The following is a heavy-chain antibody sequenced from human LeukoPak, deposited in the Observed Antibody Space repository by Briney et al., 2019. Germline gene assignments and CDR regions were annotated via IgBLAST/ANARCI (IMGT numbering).Heavy chain of an antibody. V-gene: IGHV4-39*07. D-gene: IGHD6-6*01. J-gene: IGHJ6*03. Sequence: SETLSLTCTVSGGSISSSSYYWGWIRQPPGKGLEWIGSIYYSGSTYYNPSLKSRVTISVDTSKNQFSLKLSSVTAADTAVYYCARGGDSSSSDCYYMDVWGKGTTVTVSS. CDR2: IYYSGST. CDR1: GGSISSSSYY. CDR3: ARGGDSSSSDCYYMDV.